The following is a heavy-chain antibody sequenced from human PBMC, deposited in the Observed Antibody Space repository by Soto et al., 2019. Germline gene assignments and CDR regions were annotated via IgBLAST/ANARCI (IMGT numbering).Heavy chain of an antibody. V-gene: IGHV3-21*01. CDR2: ISSSSSYI. J-gene: IGHJ4*02. CDR3: ARGAVNDFWTVLYPPFDY. CDR1: VFTFSSYS. Sequence: GWSLRLSCASSVFTFSSYSMNWVRQAPGKGLEWVSSISSSSSYIYYADSVKGRFTISRDNAKNSLYLQMNSLRAEDTAVYYCARGAVNDFWTVLYPPFDYWGQGTLVTVSS. D-gene: IGHD3-3*01.